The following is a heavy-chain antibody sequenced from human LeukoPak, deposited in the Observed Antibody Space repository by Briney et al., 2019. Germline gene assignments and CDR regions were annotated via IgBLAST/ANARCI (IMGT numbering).Heavy chain of an antibody. V-gene: IGHV4-59*08. Sequence: PSETLSLTCTVSGGSISSYYWSWIRQPPGKGLEWIGYIYYSGSTNFNPSLKSRLTISVDASKNQFSLKLSSVTATDTAVYYCASLTTVTQGYFDSWGQGTLVTVSS. CDR1: GGSISSYY. CDR2: IYYSGST. J-gene: IGHJ4*02. D-gene: IGHD4-17*01. CDR3: ASLTTVTQGYFDS.